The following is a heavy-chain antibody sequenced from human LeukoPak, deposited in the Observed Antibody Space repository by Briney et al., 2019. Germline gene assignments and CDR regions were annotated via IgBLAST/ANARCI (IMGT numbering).Heavy chain of an antibody. CDR3: AKEKNSGYYYHFDY. D-gene: IGHD3-22*01. V-gene: IGHV3-23*01. CDR2: VSGGGGST. Sequence: PGGSLRLSCAASGFTFTNFGMSWVRQAPGKGLEWVSAVSGGGGSTFYADSVKGRFTISRDNSKNTVYLQMNSLRAEDTAVYYCAKEKNSGYYYHFDYWGQGTLVTASS. J-gene: IGHJ4*02. CDR1: GFTFTNFG.